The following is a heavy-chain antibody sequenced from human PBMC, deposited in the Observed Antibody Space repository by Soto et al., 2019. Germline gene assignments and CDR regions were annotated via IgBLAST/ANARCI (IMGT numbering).Heavy chain of an antibody. D-gene: IGHD6-25*01. Sequence: EVQLVESGGGFIQPGGSLRLSCVVSGLTVSRNYMTWVRQAPGKGLECVSVIYSGGSTYSADSVKGRFTISRDNSKNTVYLLMNSLRVEDTAVYYCARFSQGRPEGMDAWGQGTTVTVS. CDR3: ARFSQGRPEGMDA. V-gene: IGHV3-53*01. CDR2: IYSGGST. J-gene: IGHJ6*02. CDR1: GLTVSRNY.